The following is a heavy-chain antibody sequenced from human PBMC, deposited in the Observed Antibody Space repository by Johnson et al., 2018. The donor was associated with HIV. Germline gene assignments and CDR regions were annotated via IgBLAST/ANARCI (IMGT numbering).Heavy chain of an antibody. CDR1: GFTFSSYA. Sequence: VQLVESGGGLVQPGGSLRLSCAASGFTFSSYAMSWVRQAPGKGLEWVSAISGSGGSTYYADSVKGRFTISRDNAKNSLYLQMNSLRAEDTAVYYCAKDRNALYWWSDAFDMWGQGTMVTVSS. CDR2: ISGSGGST. CDR3: AKDRNALYWWSDAFDM. J-gene: IGHJ3*02. D-gene: IGHD2-8*02. V-gene: IGHV3-23*04.